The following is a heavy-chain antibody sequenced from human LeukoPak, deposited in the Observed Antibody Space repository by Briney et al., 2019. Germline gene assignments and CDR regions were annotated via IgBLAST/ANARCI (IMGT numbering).Heavy chain of an antibody. V-gene: IGHV4-61*02. Sequence: PSETLSLTCTVSGGSISSGSYYWSWIRQPAGKGLEWIGRIYTSGSTNYNPSLKSRVTISVDTSKNQFSLRLSSVTTADTAVYYCASQISSRLPVYYYMNVWGKGTTVTVSS. CDR2: IYTSGST. CDR3: ASQISSRLPVYYYMNV. CDR1: GGSISSGSYY. D-gene: IGHD6-13*01. J-gene: IGHJ6*03.